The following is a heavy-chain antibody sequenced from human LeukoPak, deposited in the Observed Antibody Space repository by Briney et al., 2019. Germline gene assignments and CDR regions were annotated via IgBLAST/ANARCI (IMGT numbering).Heavy chain of an antibody. CDR2: IYPGDSDT. J-gene: IGHJ4*02. D-gene: IGHD3-10*01. V-gene: IGHV5-51*01. Sequence: GESLKISCKGSGYSFTSCWIGWVRQMPGKGLEWMGIIYPGDSDTRYGPSFQGQVTISADKSISTAYLQWSSLKASDTAMYYCAPGGSGTLGSYYFDYWGQGTLVTASS. CDR1: GYSFTSCW. CDR3: APGGSGTLGSYYFDY.